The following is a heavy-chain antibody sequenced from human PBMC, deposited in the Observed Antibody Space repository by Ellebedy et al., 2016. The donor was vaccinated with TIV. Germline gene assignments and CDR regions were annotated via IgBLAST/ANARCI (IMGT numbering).Heavy chain of an antibody. J-gene: IGHJ4*02. CDR2: ISAYNGNT. CDR1: GGTFSSYA. D-gene: IGHD6-13*01. Sequence: AASVKVSCKASGGTFSSYAISWVRQAPGQGLEWMGWISAYNGNTNYAQKLQGRVTMTTDTSTSTAYMELRSLRSDDTAVYYCATRYATAAAGYFDYWGQGTLVTVSS. V-gene: IGHV1-18*01. CDR3: ATRYATAAAGYFDY.